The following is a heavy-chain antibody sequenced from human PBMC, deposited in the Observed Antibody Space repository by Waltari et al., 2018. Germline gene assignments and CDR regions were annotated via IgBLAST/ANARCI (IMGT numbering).Heavy chain of an antibody. J-gene: IGHJ3*02. V-gene: IGHV3-33*01. CDR3: AGEFSGWYPAFDI. Sequence: QVQLVESGGGVVQPGGSLRLSCAASGFTFREYAMHWVRQAPGKGLEWVTIISYDGRNKYYADSVKGRFTISRDNAKNSLYLQMNSLRAEDTAVYYCAGEFSGWYPAFDIWGQGTMVTASS. D-gene: IGHD6-19*01. CDR1: GFTFREYA. CDR2: ISYDGRNK.